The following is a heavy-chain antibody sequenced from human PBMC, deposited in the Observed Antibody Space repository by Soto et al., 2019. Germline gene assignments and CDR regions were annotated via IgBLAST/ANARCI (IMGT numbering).Heavy chain of an antibody. J-gene: IGHJ4*02. V-gene: IGHV3-21*06. Sequence: RGSLRLSCAASGFTFTRYSMNWVRQAPGKGLEWVASISSTTNYIYYGESLKGRLTISRDNAKNSMYLQVNTLRAEDTAVYYCARESEDLSSNLDYWGQGTLVTVSS. CDR1: GFTFTRYS. CDR3: ARESEDLSSNLDY. CDR2: ISSTTNYI.